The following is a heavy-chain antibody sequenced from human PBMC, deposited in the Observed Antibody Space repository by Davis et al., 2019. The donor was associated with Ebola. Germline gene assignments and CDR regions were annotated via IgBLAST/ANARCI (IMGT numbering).Heavy chain of an antibody. CDR3: AGRSEAVRGSGSYSHFFYHMDV. V-gene: IGHV5-51*01. D-gene: IGHD3-10*01. CDR2: IYPGDSEI. Sequence: GESLKISCQGSGYSFISYWIGWVRQMPGKGLEWIGIIYPGDSEIRYSPSFQGQVPISVDKSTSTAHLQWSSLKASDTAIYFCAGRSEAVRGSGSYSHFFYHMDVWGSGTSVTVSS. J-gene: IGHJ6*03. CDR1: GYSFISYW.